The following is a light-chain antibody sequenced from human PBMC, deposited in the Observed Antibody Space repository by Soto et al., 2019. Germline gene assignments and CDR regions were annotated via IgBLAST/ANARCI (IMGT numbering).Light chain of an antibody. Sequence: QSVLTQPPSASGTPGPKVTISCSGSSSNIGDNYAYWHQQLPGTAPKLLIYRNNQRPSGVPDRFSGSKSGTSASLAISGLRSEDEADYYCAAWDDSLSGYVVGPGTKLTVL. V-gene: IGLV1-47*01. CDR2: RNN. J-gene: IGLJ1*01. CDR3: AAWDDSLSGYV. CDR1: SSNIGDNY.